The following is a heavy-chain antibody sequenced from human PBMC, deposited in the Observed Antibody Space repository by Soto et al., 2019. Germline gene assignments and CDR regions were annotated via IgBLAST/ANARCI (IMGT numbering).Heavy chain of an antibody. J-gene: IGHJ5*02. CDR1: GGTFSSYA. CDR3: ARGEQSEGWFDP. D-gene: IGHD4-4*01. V-gene: IGHV1-69*13. CDR2: IIPIFGTA. Sequence: SVKVSCKASGGTFSSYAISWVRQAPGQGLEWMGGIIPIFGTANYAQKFQGRVTITADESTSTAYMELSSLRSEDTAVYYCARGEQSEGWFDPWGQGTLVTVSS.